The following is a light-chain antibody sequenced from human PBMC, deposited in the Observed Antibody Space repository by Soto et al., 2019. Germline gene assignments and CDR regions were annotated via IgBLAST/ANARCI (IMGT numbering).Light chain of an antibody. Sequence: DLQMTQSPSSLSASVGDRVTITCRASQSISSYLNWYQQKPGKAPKLLIYAASSLQSGVPSRFSGSGSGTVFTLTISSLQPEDFATYYCQQSYSTLTFGPGTKVDIK. CDR2: AAS. V-gene: IGKV1-39*01. J-gene: IGKJ3*01. CDR3: QQSYSTLT. CDR1: QSISSY.